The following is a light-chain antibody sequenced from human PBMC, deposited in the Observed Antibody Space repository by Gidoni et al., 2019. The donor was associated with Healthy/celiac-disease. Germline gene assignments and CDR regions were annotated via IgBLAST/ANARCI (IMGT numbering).Light chain of an antibody. CDR1: SSDVGGYNY. Sequence: QSALTQPRSVSGSPGQSVTISCTGTSSDVGGYNYVSWDQQHPGKAPKRMIYDVSKRPSGVPDRFSGSKSGNTASLTISGLQAEDEAEYYCCSYAGSYTLVFGGGTKLTVL. V-gene: IGLV2-11*01. CDR3: CSYAGSYTLV. CDR2: DVS. J-gene: IGLJ2*01.